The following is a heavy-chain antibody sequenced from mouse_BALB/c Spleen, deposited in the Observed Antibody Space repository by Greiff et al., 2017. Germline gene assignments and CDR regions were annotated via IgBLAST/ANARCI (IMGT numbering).Heavy chain of an antibody. CDR1: GFNIKDYY. CDR3: NASGHYGNYEDY. CDR2: IDPENGDT. J-gene: IGHJ2*01. Sequence: VQLQQSGAELVRSGASVKLSCTASGFNIKDYYMHWVKQRPEQGLEWIGWIDPENGDTEYAPKFQGKATMTADTSSNTAYLQLSSLTSEDTAVYYCNASGHYGNYEDYCGQGTTLTVSS. D-gene: IGHD2-1*01. V-gene: IGHV14-4*02.